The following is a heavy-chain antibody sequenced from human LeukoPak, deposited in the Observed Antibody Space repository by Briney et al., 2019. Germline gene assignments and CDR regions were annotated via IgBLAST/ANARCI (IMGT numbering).Heavy chain of an antibody. CDR1: GGSISSYY. J-gene: IGHJ3*02. Sequence: PSETLSLTCTVSGGSISSYYWSWIRQPPGKGLEWIGYIYYSGSTNYNPSLKSRVTISVDTSKNQFSLKLSSVTAADTAVYYCAGQWSYDAFDIWGQGTMVTVSS. CDR3: AGQWSYDAFDI. V-gene: IGHV4-59*01. D-gene: IGHD2-15*01. CDR2: IYYSGST.